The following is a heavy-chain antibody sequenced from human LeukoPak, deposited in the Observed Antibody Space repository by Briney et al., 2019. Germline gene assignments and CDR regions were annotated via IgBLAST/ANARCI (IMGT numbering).Heavy chain of an antibody. CDR1: GGTFSSYA. CDR2: IIPILGIA. CDR3: ARGGPSGRSLQTNNWFDP. V-gene: IGHV1-69*04. J-gene: IGHJ5*02. D-gene: IGHD3-10*01. Sequence: RASVKVSCKASGGTFSSYAISWVRQAPGQGLEWMGRIIPILGIANYAQKFQGRVTITADKSTSTAYMELSSLRSEDTAVYYCARGGPSGRSLQTNNWFDPWGQGTLVTVSS.